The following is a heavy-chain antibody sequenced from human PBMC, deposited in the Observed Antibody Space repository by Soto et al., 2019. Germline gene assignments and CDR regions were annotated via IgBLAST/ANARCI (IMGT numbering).Heavy chain of an antibody. CDR1: GFTFSSYW. D-gene: IGHD2-2*01. Sequence: EVQLVESGGGLVQPGGSLRLSCAASGFTFSSYWMSWVRQAPGKGLEWVANIKQDGSEKYYVDSVKGRFTISRDNSKNSLYLQMNSPRAEDTAVYYCARVSLLPAAMGSFGYWGQGTLGTVSS. CDR2: IKQDGSEK. V-gene: IGHV3-7*01. CDR3: ARVSLLPAAMGSFGY. J-gene: IGHJ4*02.